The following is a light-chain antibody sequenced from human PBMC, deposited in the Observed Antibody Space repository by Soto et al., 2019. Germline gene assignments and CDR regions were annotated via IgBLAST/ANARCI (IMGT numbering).Light chain of an antibody. CDR2: GAS. V-gene: IGKV3-15*01. CDR3: QQYNNWPGT. CDR1: QSVSSN. Sequence: EIVMTQSPATLSVSPGERATISCRASQSVSSNLAWYQQKPGQAPRLLIYGASTRATGIPARFSGSGSWTDFTLTISSLQAEDDAVYYCQQYNNWPGTFGQGTKVEIK. J-gene: IGKJ2*01.